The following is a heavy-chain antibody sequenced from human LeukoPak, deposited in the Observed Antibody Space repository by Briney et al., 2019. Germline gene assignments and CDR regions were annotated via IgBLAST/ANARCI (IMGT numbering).Heavy chain of an antibody. Sequence: SETLSLTCTVSGGSISSYYWSWIRQSPGKGLEWIGYIYYSGSTNYNPSLKSRVTISVDTSKNQFSLKLSSVTAADTAVYYCARGYSSSSEPFDYWGQGTLVTVSS. CDR1: GGSISSYY. V-gene: IGHV4-59*01. CDR3: ARGYSSSSEPFDY. J-gene: IGHJ4*02. CDR2: IYYSGST. D-gene: IGHD6-6*01.